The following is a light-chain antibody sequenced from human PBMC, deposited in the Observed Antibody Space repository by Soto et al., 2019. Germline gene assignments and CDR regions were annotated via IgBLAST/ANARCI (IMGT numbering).Light chain of an antibody. CDR3: QQYINWPALT. CDR1: QSLSSN. Sequence: EIVMTQSPATLSVSPGERATLSCRASQSLSSNLAWYQQKPGQAPRLLIYGASTRATGIPARFSGSGSGTEFTLTISSLQSEDFAVYYCQQYINWPALTFGGGTKVEIK. V-gene: IGKV3-15*01. J-gene: IGKJ4*01. CDR2: GAS.